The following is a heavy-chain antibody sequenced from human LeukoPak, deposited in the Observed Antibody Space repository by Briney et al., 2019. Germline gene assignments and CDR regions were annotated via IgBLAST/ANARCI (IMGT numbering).Heavy chain of an antibody. CDR2: ISSDGRT. CDR3: ASRARSGYYYGMDV. V-gene: IGHV3-66*02. CDR1: GFIFTNNY. D-gene: IGHD3-3*01. Sequence: PGGSLRLSCAVSGFIFTNNYMTWVRQAPGKGLECVSFISSDGRTYYADSVKGRFTISRDNSRNTLYLQMNSLRTEDTAEYYCASRARSGYYYGMDVWGQGTTVTASS. J-gene: IGHJ6*02.